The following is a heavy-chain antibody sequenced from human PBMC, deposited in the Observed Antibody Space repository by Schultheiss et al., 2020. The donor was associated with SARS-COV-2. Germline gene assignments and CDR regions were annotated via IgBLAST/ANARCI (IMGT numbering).Heavy chain of an antibody. J-gene: IGHJ2*01. Sequence: GGSLRLSCAASGFTFSGSAMHWVRQAPGKGLEWVSAISGSGGSTYYADSVKGRFTISRDNSKNTLYLQMNSLRAEDTAVYYCARVGFPSGWIQYPSDWYFDLWGRGTLVTVSS. D-gene: IGHD5-18*01. CDR1: GFTFSGSA. CDR3: ARVGFPSGWIQYPSDWYFDL. V-gene: IGHV3-23*01. CDR2: ISGSGGST.